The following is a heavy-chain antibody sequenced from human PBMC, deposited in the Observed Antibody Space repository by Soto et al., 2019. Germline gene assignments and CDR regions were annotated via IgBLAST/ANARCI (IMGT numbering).Heavy chain of an antibody. CDR1: GGSISSAVYY. CDR2: IYYSGST. V-gene: IGHV4-31*03. Sequence: QVQLQESGPGLVKPSQTLSLTCTVSGGSISSAVYYWSWIRQHPGKGLEWIGYIYYSGSTYYNPSLKSRVTISVATSKNQFSLKLSSVTAADTAVYYCAREGGIVGATAADYWGQGTLVTVSS. D-gene: IGHD1-26*01. J-gene: IGHJ4*02. CDR3: AREGGIVGATAADY.